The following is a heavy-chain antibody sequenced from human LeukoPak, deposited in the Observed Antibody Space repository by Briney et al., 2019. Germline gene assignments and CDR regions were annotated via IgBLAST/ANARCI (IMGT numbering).Heavy chain of an antibody. CDR3: ARSLTAAGPSYYFDY. CDR2: IYYSGST. Sequence: SETLSLTCTVSGGSLSSSSYYWGWIRQPPGKGLEWIGSIYYSGSTYYNPSLKSRVTISVDTSKNQFSLKLSSVTAADTAVYYCARSLTAAGPSYYFDYWGQGTLVTVSS. J-gene: IGHJ4*02. V-gene: IGHV4-39*01. CDR1: GGSLSSSSYY. D-gene: IGHD6-13*01.